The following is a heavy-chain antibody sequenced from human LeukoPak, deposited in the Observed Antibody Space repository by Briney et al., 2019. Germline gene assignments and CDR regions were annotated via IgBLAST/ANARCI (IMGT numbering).Heavy chain of an antibody. CDR2: IIPIFGRA. J-gene: IGHJ6*02. CDR3: ARVSNCSGGSCYSRYYYGMDV. V-gene: IGHV1-69*13. Sequence: SVKVSCKASGGTFSSYAISWVRQAPGQGLEWMGGIIPIFGRANYAQKFQGRVTITADESTSTAYMELSSLRSEGTAVYYCARVSNCSGGSCYSRYYYGMDVWGQGTTVTVSS. D-gene: IGHD2-15*01. CDR1: GGTFSSYA.